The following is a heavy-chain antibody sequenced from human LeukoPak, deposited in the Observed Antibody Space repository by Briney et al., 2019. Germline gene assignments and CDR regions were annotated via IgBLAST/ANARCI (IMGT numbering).Heavy chain of an antibody. J-gene: IGHJ4*02. V-gene: IGHV4-30-4*08. CDR3: AREALLRTGFDY. CDR2: IFYSGST. Sequence: SQTLSLTCTVSGGSISSGDYYWSWIRQPPGKGLEWIGYIFYSGSTYYNPSLKSRLTISVDTSMSQFSLKLSSVTAADTAVYYCAREALLRTGFDYWGQGTLVTVSS. CDR1: GGSISSGDYY.